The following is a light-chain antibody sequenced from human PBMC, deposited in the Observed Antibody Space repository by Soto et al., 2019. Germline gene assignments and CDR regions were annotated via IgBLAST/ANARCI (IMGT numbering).Light chain of an antibody. V-gene: IGLV1-51*01. CDR1: SSNIGGNS. Sequence: QYVMTQPPSVSAAPGQKVTISCSGRSSNIGGNSVSWYQQLPGTAPKLLIYDDNKRPSGIPDRFSGSKSGTSATLGITGLQTRDEADYYFGSWDSSLSAYVFGTGTKVTVL. CDR2: DDN. CDR3: GSWDSSLSAYV. J-gene: IGLJ1*01.